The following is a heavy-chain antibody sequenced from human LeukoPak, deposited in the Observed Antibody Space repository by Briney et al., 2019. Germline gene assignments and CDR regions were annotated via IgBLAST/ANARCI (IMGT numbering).Heavy chain of an antibody. CDR3: ARSHFWRGYYFSRYFDY. J-gene: IGHJ4*02. Sequence: GVSLTLFCALSGFTFSSYSVKWARHARGRGGEWVSYISSSISTIYYEDSVKGRFTSPRENAKNSLYLQMNGLRAEDTAVYYCARSHFWRGYYFSRYFDYCGQGTLVTVSS. V-gene: IGHV3-48*01. CDR2: ISSSISTI. D-gene: IGHD3-3*02. CDR1: GFTFSSYS.